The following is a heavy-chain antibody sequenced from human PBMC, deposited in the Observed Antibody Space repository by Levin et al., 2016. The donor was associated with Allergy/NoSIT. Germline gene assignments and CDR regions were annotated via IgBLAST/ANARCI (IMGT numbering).Heavy chain of an antibody. Sequence: GGSLKISCAASGFIFGNYAMIWVRQAPGKGLEWVSTVTGSGHGTYYADSVKGRFTISRDNLNNTLFLQMSSLRADDTAVYYCAKDRATAVDPSWFDSWGQGTLVTVSS. CDR2: VTGSGHGT. V-gene: IGHV3-23*01. D-gene: IGHD4-23*01. CDR1: GFIFGNYA. J-gene: IGHJ5*01. CDR3: AKDRATAVDPSWFDS.